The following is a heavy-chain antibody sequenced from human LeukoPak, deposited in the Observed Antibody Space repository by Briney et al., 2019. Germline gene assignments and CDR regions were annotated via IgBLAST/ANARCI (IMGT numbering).Heavy chain of an antibody. CDR2: IYYSGST. D-gene: IGHD6-13*01. CDR3: ARAAAADPFDY. V-gene: IGHV4-59*01. J-gene: IGHJ4*02. Sequence: PSETLSLTCTVSGGSISNYYWSWIRQPPGKGLEWIGYIYYSGSTNYNPSLKSRVTISVDTSKNQFSLKLSSVTAADTAVYYCARAAAADPFDYWGQGTLVTVSS. CDR1: GGSISNYY.